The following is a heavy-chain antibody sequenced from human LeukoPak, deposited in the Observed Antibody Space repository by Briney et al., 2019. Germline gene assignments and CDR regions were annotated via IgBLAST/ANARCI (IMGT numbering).Heavy chain of an antibody. Sequence: GGSLRLSCAASGFTFSDYYMSWIRQAPGKGLEWVSYISSSGSTIYYADSVKGRFTISRDNSKNTLYLQMNNLRAEDTAVYYCARRAGGYSHPYDYWGQGTLVTVSS. CDR3: ARRAGGYSHPYDY. J-gene: IGHJ4*02. CDR2: ISSSGSTI. CDR1: GFTFSDYY. V-gene: IGHV3-11*01. D-gene: IGHD4-23*01.